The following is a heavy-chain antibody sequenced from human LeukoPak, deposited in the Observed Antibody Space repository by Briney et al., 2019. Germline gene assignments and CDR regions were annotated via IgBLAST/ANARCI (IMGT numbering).Heavy chain of an antibody. CDR3: TRAITYFYGSVTYDWFDS. CDR2: ISSSGSTI. Sequence: GGSLRLSCAASGFTFSDYYMSWIRQAPGKGREWVSYISSSGSTIYYADSVKGRFTISRDKSKNTVYLQMNSLRVDDTAIYYCTRAITYFYGSVTYDWFDSWGQGNRVTVSS. CDR1: GFTFSDYY. V-gene: IGHV3-11*04. J-gene: IGHJ5*01. D-gene: IGHD3-10*01.